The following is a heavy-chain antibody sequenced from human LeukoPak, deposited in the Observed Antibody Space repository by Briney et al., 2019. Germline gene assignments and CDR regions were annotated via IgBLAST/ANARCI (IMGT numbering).Heavy chain of an antibody. CDR3: ARGMVVTAILYY. D-gene: IGHD2-21*02. J-gene: IGHJ4*02. V-gene: IGHV3-48*03. Sequence: GGSLRLSCEASTFNFGLYVMTWARQAPGKGLEWVSYISSSGSTIYYADSVKGRFTISRDNAKNSLYLQMNSLRAEDTAVYYCARGMVVTAILYYWGQGTLVTVSS. CDR2: ISSSGSTI. CDR1: TFNFGLYV.